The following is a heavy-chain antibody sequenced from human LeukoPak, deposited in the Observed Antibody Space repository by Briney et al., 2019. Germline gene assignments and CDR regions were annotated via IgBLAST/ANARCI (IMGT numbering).Heavy chain of an antibody. CDR3: ARVEGGAQLANWFEP. CDR1: GYTFTSYD. J-gene: IGHJ5*02. V-gene: IGHV1-8*01. Sequence: ASVKVSCKASGYTFTSYDINWVRQATGQGLEWMGWMNPNSGNTGYAQKFQGRVTMTRTTSISTAYMELSSLRSEDTAVYYCARVEGGAQLANWFEPWGQGTLVTVYS. D-gene: IGHD1-1*01. CDR2: MNPNSGNT.